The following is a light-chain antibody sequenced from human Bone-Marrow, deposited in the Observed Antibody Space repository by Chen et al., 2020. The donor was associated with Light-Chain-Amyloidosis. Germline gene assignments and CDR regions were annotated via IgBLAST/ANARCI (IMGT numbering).Light chain of an antibody. J-gene: IGKJ4*01. V-gene: IGKV3-20*01. CDR1: QTISSNY. CDR2: GSS. CDR3: QQYGTSPLT. Sequence: EIVMTQSPGTLSLSPGAGANLSCRASQTISSNYLTGYQQKFGQAPRLLIYGSSSRATGIPDRFTGSGSGTDFTLTINRLEPEDFAMYYCQQYGTSPLTFGGGTKVEIK.